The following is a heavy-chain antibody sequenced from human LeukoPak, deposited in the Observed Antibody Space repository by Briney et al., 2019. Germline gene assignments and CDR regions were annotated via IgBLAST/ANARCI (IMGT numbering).Heavy chain of an antibody. J-gene: IGHJ4*02. Sequence: SGGSLRLSCAVSGFSVNDNYMSWVRQAPGKGLQWVSVMFTDGRTYYADCVKGRFTISRDLARNTLLLQMHSLRADDTAVHYCARTNPVYGDYDYWGQGTLVTVSS. CDR1: GFSVNDNY. V-gene: IGHV3-53*01. CDR2: MFTDGRT. CDR3: ARTNPVYGDYDY. D-gene: IGHD4-17*01.